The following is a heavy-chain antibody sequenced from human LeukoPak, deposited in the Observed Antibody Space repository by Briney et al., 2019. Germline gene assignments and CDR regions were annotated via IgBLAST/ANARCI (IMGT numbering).Heavy chain of an antibody. V-gene: IGHV4-34*01. D-gene: IGHD3-22*01. CDR3: ARVKVSSGYYLGGIDY. J-gene: IGHJ4*02. CDR2: INPSGST. Sequence: SETLSLTCAVYGGSFSGYYWSWIRQPPGKGLEWIGEINPSGSTNYNPSLKSRLTISVDTSKNQFSLKLSSVTAADTAVYYCARVKVSSGYYLGGIDYWGQGTLVTVSS. CDR1: GGSFSGYY.